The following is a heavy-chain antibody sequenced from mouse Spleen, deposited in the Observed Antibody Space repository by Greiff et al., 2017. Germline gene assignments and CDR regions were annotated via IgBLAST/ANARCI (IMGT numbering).Heavy chain of an antibody. J-gene: IGHJ2*01. CDR3: AREGDGYSDY. V-gene: IGHV1-54*01. D-gene: IGHD2-3*01. CDR1: GYAFTNYL. CDR2: INPGSGGT. Sequence: VQLQQSGAELVRPGTSVKVSCKASGYAFTNYLIEWVKQRPGQGLEWIGVINPGSGGTNYNEKFKGKATLTADKSSSTAYMQLSSLTSEDSAVYFCAREGDGYSDYWGQGTTLTVSS.